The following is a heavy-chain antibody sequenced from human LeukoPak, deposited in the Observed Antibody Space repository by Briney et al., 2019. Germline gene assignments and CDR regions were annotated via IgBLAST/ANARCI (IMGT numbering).Heavy chain of an antibody. J-gene: IGHJ4*02. CDR3: ARPTFGVVSIFDY. CDR2: IYHSGST. CDR1: GYSISSGYY. V-gene: IGHV4-38-2*01. Sequence: SETLSLTCAVSGYSISSGYYWGWIRQPPGKGLEWMGSIYHSGSTYYNPSLKSPVTISVDTSKNQFSLKLSSVTAADTAVYYCARPTFGVVSIFDYWGQGTLVTVSS. D-gene: IGHD3-3*01.